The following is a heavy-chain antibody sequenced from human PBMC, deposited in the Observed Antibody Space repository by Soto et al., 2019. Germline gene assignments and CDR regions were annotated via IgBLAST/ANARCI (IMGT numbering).Heavy chain of an antibody. CDR3: DRDRGSGIMPPDA. CDR1: GGSISSGGYY. CDR2: VYYSGST. D-gene: IGHD3-10*01. J-gene: IGHJ5*02. V-gene: IGHV4-31*03. Sequence: SETLSLTYTVSGGSISSGGYYWSWIRQHAGKGLEWIGYVYYSGSTYYNPSLKSRVTISVDTSKNQFSLKLSDVTAVYKAVYYSDRDRGSGIMPPDAWGQGTMVTVSS.